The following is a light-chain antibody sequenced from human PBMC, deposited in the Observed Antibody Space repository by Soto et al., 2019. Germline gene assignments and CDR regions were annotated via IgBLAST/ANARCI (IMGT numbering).Light chain of an antibody. CDR2: GAS. CDR3: HQYGALPHT. J-gene: IGKJ4*01. Sequence: EIVLTQFPGALSLSPGERVTLSCRASQTVSNTYLAWYQQKSGQAPKFLIYGASNSATGIPDRFSGSGSGTYITLTISRLEPEDFAVYYCHQYGALPHTFGGGTKVEIK. V-gene: IGKV3-20*01. CDR1: QTVSNTY.